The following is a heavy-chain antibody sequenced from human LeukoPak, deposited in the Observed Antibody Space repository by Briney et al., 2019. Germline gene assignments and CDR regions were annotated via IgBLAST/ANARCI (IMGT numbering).Heavy chain of an antibody. J-gene: IGHJ4*02. CDR1: GFTFGSYG. V-gene: IGHV3-30*18. CDR3: AKDLTAMVSSYFDY. D-gene: IGHD5-18*01. CDR2: ISYDGSNK. Sequence: GRSLRLSCAASGFTFGSYGMHWVRQAPGKGLEWVAVISYDGSNKYYADSVKGRFTISRDNSKNTLYLQMNSLRAEDTAVYYCAKDLTAMVSSYFDYWGQGTLVTVSS.